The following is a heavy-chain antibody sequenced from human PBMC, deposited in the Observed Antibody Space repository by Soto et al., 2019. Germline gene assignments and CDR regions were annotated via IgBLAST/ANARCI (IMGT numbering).Heavy chain of an antibody. CDR1: GYTFNNYW. D-gene: IGHD3-16*02. CDR2: IYPGDSDT. J-gene: IGHJ4*02. V-gene: IGHV5-51*01. CDR3: ARGSEPGGTYRQRFEY. Sequence: GESLKISCKGSGYTFNNYWIGWVRQVPGKGLEWMGIIYPGDSDTRYSQSVQGQVTISVDRSITTAYLQWSSLKASDTAMYYCARGSEPGGTYRQRFEYWGQGILVTVSS.